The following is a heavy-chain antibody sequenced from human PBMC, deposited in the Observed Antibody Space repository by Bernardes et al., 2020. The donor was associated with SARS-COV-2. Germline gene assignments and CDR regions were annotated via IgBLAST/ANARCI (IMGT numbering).Heavy chain of an antibody. V-gene: IGHV4-59*01. D-gene: IGHD6-19*01. CDR3: ARSSGEDYYYYGMDV. CDR2: SYYSGST. J-gene: IGHJ6*02. Sequence: SETLSLTCTVSGGPISSYYWSWIRQPPGKGLEWIGYSYYSGSTNYNPSLKSLVTISVDTSKNQVSLKLSSVTAADTAVYYCARSSGEDYYYYGMDVWGQGTTVTVSS. CDR1: GGPISSYY.